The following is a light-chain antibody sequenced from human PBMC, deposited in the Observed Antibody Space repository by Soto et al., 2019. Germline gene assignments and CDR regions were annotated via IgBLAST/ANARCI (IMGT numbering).Light chain of an antibody. CDR2: ATS. V-gene: IGKV3-20*01. CDR1: QSVGTNY. CDR3: QQYDSSPRT. Sequence: EIVLTQSPGTLSLSPGERATLSCRASQSVGTNYLAWFQQKPGQAPRLLIYATSTRATGIPDRFSSSGSGTDFTLTITRLEPEDFAVYYCQQYDSSPRTFGQGTRVEIK. J-gene: IGKJ1*01.